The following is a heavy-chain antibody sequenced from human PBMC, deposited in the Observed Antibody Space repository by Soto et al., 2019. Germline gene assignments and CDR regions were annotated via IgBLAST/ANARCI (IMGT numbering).Heavy chain of an antibody. V-gene: IGHV3-33*01. Sequence: GGSLRLSCAASGFTFSSYGMHWVRQAPGKGLEWVAVIWYDGSNKYYADSVKGRFTISRDNSKNTLYLQMNSLRAEATAVYYCARDFSIAAPPRGYFDYWGQGTLVTVSS. CDR2: IWYDGSNK. CDR1: GFTFSSYG. D-gene: IGHD6-6*01. CDR3: ARDFSIAAPPRGYFDY. J-gene: IGHJ4*02.